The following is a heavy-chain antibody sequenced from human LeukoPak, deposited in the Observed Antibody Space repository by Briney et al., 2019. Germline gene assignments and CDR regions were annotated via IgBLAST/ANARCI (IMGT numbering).Heavy chain of an antibody. D-gene: IGHD4-17*01. CDR1: GFTFSSYS. CDR3: ARENYGDYGGLDY. Sequence: PGGSLRLSCAASGFTFSSYSMNWVRQAPGKGLEWVSSISSSSSYIYYADSVKGRFTISRDNAKNSLYLQMNSLRAEDTAVYYCARENYGDYGGLDYWGQGTLVTVSS. CDR2: ISSSSSYI. V-gene: IGHV3-21*01. J-gene: IGHJ4*02.